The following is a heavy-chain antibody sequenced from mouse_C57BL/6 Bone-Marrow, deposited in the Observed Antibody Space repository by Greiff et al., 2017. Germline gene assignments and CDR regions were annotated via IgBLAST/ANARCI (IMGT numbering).Heavy chain of an antibody. Sequence: EVMLVESGGGLVQSGRSLRLSCATSGFTFSDFYMEWVRQAPGKGLEWIAASRNKANDYTTEYSASVKGRFIVSRDTSQSILYLQMNALRAEDTAIYYCARDETGFYAMGYWGQGTSVTVSS. J-gene: IGHJ4*01. V-gene: IGHV7-1*01. D-gene: IGHD2-2*01. CDR2: SRNKANDYTT. CDR3: ARDETGFYAMGY. CDR1: GFTFSDFY.